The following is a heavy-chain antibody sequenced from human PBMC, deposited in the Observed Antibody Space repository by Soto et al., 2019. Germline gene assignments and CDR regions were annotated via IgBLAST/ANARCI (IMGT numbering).Heavy chain of an antibody. Sequence: QVQLQESGPGLVKPSQTLSLTCTVSGGSISSGGYYWSWIRQHPGKGLEWIGYMYYSGSTYYNPSLKNRVTISVDPSKNPFSLQLSSVTSADTAVYYCARDSTMVRGVSDAFDIWGKGTMATVCS. D-gene: IGHD3-10*01. V-gene: IGHV4-31*03. CDR1: GGSISSGGYY. CDR2: MYYSGST. CDR3: ARDSTMVRGVSDAFDI. J-gene: IGHJ3*02.